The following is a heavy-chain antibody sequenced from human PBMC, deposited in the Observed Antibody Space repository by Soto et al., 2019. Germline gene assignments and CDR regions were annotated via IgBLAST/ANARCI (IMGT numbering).Heavy chain of an antibody. V-gene: IGHV3-30*18. D-gene: IGHD6-13*01. Sequence: GGSLRLSCAASGFTFSSYGMHWVRQAPGKGLEWVAVISYDGSNKYYADSVKGRFTISRDNSKNTLYLQMNSLRAEDTAVYYCAKDSAGTPRETPGDYYYYYGMDVWGQGTTVTVSS. CDR2: ISYDGSNK. CDR1: GFTFSSYG. J-gene: IGHJ6*02. CDR3: AKDSAGTPRETPGDYYYYYGMDV.